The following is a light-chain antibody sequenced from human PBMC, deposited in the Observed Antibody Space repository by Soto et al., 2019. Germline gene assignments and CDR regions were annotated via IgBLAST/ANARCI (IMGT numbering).Light chain of an antibody. V-gene: IGKV3-15*01. CDR1: ENIRSN. CDR2: DAS. Sequence: EIVMSQSPATLSVSPGERATLSCRASENIRSNLAWYQQRPGQAPRLLIYDASARAAGTPARFSGSGSGTEFTLTISSLQSEDFAVYYCQQYNNWPKTFGQGTKVDIK. J-gene: IGKJ1*01. CDR3: QQYNNWPKT.